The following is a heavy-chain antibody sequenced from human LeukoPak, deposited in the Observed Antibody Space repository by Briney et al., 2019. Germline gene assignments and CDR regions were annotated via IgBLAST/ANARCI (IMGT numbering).Heavy chain of an antibody. CDR1: GFSFNSAA. V-gene: IGHV3-23*01. CDR3: AKDIQGSY. Sequence: PGGSLRLSCAASGFSFNSAAKTWVRQAPGKGLEWVSLVSSSGANTYYADSVKGRFTISRDNSKNTLYLQMNSLRAEDTAIYYCAKDIQGSYWGQGTLVTVSS. J-gene: IGHJ4*02. CDR2: VSSSGANT. D-gene: IGHD2-21*01.